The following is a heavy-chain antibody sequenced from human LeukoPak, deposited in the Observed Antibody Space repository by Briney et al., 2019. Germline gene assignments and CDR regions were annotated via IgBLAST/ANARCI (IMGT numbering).Heavy chain of an antibody. CDR3: ARSGTAGSVDY. V-gene: IGHV3-7*01. CDR1: GFAFSSFW. Sequence: GGSLRLSCAASGFAFSSFWMSWVRQTPGKGLEWVANINNDAKEKYYVDSVKGRFTISRDNAKNFLYLQMNSLTVEDTSIFYCARSGTAGSVDYWGQGTVVIVSS. J-gene: IGHJ4*02. D-gene: IGHD1-7*01. CDR2: INNDAKEK.